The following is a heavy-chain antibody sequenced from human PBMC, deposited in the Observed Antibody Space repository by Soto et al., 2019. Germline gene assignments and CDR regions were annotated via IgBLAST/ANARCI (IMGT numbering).Heavy chain of an antibody. CDR3: THYTDYYDSYGTIWFDP. Sequence: QITLKESGPTLVKPTQTLTLTCTFSGFSLSTSGVGVGWIRQPPGKALQWLALIYWDDDKRYSPSLKSRLTITKDTSKNQVVLTMTNMDPVDTATYYCTHYTDYYDSYGTIWFDPWGQGTLVTVSS. V-gene: IGHV2-5*02. D-gene: IGHD3-22*01. J-gene: IGHJ5*02. CDR2: IYWDDDK. CDR1: GFSLSTSGVG.